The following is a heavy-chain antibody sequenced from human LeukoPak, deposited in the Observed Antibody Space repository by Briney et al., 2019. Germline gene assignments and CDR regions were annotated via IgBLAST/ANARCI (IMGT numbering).Heavy chain of an antibody. CDR1: GFTFSGYS. J-gene: IGHJ4*02. D-gene: IGHD1-26*01. CDR3: ARDTDGSLDY. V-gene: IGHV3-21*01. Sequence: PGGSLRLSCAASGFTFSGYSMNWVRQAPGKGLEWVSSISSTSSYIYYADSVKGRFTISRDNAKNSLYLQMNSLRADDTSVYYCARDTDGSLDYWGQGILVTVAS. CDR2: ISSTSSYI.